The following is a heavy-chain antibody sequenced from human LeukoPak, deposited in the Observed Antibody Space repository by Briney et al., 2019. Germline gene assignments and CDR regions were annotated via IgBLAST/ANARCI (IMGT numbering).Heavy chain of an antibody. Sequence: GALGLSFGGSWLTFSSSWVGWGRQGPGEGAGGVASINPDGNKKYSADSVKGRFTVSRDNAENSLYLQMNSLRVEDTAFYYCARDLAYSRLDYWGQGMLVTVSS. CDR3: ARDLAYSRLDY. D-gene: IGHD5-18*01. CDR2: INPDGNKK. CDR1: WLTFSSSW. V-gene: IGHV3-7*01. J-gene: IGHJ4*02.